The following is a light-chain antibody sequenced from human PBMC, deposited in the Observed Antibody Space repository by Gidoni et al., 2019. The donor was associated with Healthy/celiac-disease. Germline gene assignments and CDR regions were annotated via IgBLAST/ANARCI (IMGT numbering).Light chain of an antibody. J-gene: IGKJ1*01. V-gene: IGKV1-5*03. CDR3: QRYNTWT. CDR1: PSISSW. Sequence: DIKMTQSPSTLSASVGDRVPITCRARPSISSWLALYQQRPGKAPKLLIYKTSSVESGDPSRVSGSGTGTEFTLTSSGLQPDDVATYYCQRYNTWTFGQGTKVEIK. CDR2: KTS.